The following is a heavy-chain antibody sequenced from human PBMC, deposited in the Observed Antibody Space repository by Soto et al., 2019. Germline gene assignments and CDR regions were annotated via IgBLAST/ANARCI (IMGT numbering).Heavy chain of an antibody. CDR1: GGSISRSSYY. CDR3: ARREYDFWSGYYSARSGFDP. CDR2: IYYSGST. Sequence: PSETLSLTCTVSGGSISRSSYYWGWIRPPPGKGLEWIGSIYYSGSTYYNPSLKSRVTISVDTSKNQFSLKLSSVTAADTAVYYCARREYDFWSGYYSARSGFDPWGQGTLVTVSS. J-gene: IGHJ5*02. V-gene: IGHV4-39*01. D-gene: IGHD3-3*01.